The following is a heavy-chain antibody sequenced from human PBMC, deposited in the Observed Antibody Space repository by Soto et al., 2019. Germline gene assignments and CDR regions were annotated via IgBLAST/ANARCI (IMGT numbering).Heavy chain of an antibody. CDR3: AKELSGYRYAKGSFDY. CDR2: ISYDGSNK. D-gene: IGHD5-18*01. V-gene: IGHV3-30*18. CDR1: GFTFSSYG. Sequence: GGSLRLSCAASGFTFSSYGMHWVRQAPGKGLEWVAVISYDGSNKYYADSVKGRFTISRDNSKNTLYLQMNSLRAEDTAVYYCAKELSGYRYAKGSFDYWGQGTLVTVSS. J-gene: IGHJ4*02.